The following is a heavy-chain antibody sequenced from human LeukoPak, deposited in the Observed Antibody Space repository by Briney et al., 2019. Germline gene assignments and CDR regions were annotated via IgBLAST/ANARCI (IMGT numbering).Heavy chain of an antibody. Sequence: SETLSLTCTVSGGSISSGSYFWNWIRQPAGKGLEWIGRIYTSGSTDYNPSLKSQVTISLDTSKNQFSLKLSSVTAADTAVYYCARGGYYDSSGSRDAFDIWGQGTMVTVSS. V-gene: IGHV4-61*02. CDR2: IYTSGST. D-gene: IGHD3-22*01. CDR1: GGSISSGSYF. J-gene: IGHJ3*02. CDR3: ARGGYYDSSGSRDAFDI.